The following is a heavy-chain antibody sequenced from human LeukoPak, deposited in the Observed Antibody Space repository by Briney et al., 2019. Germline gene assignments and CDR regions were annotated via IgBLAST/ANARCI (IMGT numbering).Heavy chain of an antibody. CDR2: IIPILGIA. D-gene: IGHD2-15*01. Sequence: GASVKVSCKASGGTFSSYAISWVRQAPGQGLEWMGRIIPILGIANYVQKFQGRVTITADKSTSTAYMELSSLRSEDTAVYYCASEKLYCSGGCCYLGPRDYYYYGMDVWGQGTTVTVSS. CDR1: GGTFSSYA. J-gene: IGHJ6*02. V-gene: IGHV1-69*04. CDR3: ASEKLYCSGGCCYLGPRDYYYYGMDV.